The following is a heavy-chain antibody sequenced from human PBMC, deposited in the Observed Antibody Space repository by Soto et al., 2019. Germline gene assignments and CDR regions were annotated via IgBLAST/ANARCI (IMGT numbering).Heavy chain of an antibody. CDR2: IKQDGTEK. J-gene: IGHJ3*02. Sequence: LRLSWAASGFTFSRYWMNWVLKAPGKGLAWVANIKQDGTEKNYVDSVKGRFTISRDNAKNSLYPQMDSLRAEDTAVYFCARGDTPMITGMDSFDIWSHGTLVTVSS. CDR3: ARGDTPMITGMDSFDI. CDR1: GFTFSRYW. V-gene: IGHV3-7*01. D-gene: IGHD5-18*01.